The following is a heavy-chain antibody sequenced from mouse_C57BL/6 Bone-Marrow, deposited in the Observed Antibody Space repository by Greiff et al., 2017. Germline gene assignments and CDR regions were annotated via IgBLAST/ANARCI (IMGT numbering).Heavy chain of an antibody. Sequence: EVQLQQSGGGLVQPKGSLKLSCAASGFSFNTYAMNWVRQAPGKGLEWVARIRSKSNNYATYYADSVKDRFTISRDDSESMLYLQMNNLKTEDTAMYYCVRGPWAYWGQGTLVTVSA. V-gene: IGHV10-1*01. CDR1: GFSFNTYA. CDR3: VRGPWAY. CDR2: IRSKSNNYAT. J-gene: IGHJ3*01. D-gene: IGHD3-3*01.